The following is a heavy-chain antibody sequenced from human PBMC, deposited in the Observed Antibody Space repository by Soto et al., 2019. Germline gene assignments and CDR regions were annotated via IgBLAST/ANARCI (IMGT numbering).Heavy chain of an antibody. CDR2: VNTYNGNP. CDR1: GYTFTDYA. Sequence: VQLVQSGVEVKKPGASVKVSRKASGYTFTDYAISWVRQAPGRGLEWMGWVNTYNGNPNYAQIFQGRVTMTTDTSTDTAYMDLRSLKSDDSAVYYCARDSQYSTSSQRFDSWGQGTLVTVSS. V-gene: IGHV1-18*01. D-gene: IGHD6-13*01. CDR3: ARDSQYSTSSQRFDS. J-gene: IGHJ4*02.